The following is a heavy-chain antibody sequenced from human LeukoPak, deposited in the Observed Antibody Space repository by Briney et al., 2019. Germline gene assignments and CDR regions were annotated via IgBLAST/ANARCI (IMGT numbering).Heavy chain of an antibody. V-gene: IGHV3-7*01. CDR1: GFTFSSYW. CDR3: ARAGPNDHRFDY. D-gene: IGHD1-1*01. CDR2: IKQDGSEK. J-gene: IGHJ4*02. Sequence: PGGSLRLSCAASGFTFSSYWMSWVRQAPGKGLEWVANIKQDGSEKYYVDSVKGRFTISRDISRNTLYLQMDSLRAEDTAVYYCARAGPNDHRFDYWGQGTLVTVSS.